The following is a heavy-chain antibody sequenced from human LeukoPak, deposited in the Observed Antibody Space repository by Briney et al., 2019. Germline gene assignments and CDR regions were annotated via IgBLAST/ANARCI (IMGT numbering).Heavy chain of an antibody. CDR3: AKPHPCCSSTSCSLND. V-gene: IGHV3-30*18. Sequence: GGSLRLSCAASGFTFSSYGMHWVRQAPGKGLEWVAVISYDGSNKYYADSVKGRFTISRDNSKNTLYLQMNSLRAEDTAVYYCAKPHPCCSSTSCSLNDWGQGTLVTVSS. J-gene: IGHJ4*02. CDR2: ISYDGSNK. D-gene: IGHD2-2*01. CDR1: GFTFSSYG.